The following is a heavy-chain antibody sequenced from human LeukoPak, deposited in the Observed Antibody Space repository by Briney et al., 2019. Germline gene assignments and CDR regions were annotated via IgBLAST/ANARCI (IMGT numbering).Heavy chain of an antibody. V-gene: IGHV3-23*01. Sequence: AALRVSCADSGFTFSSYAMSLVRHALGKGLEWGSAISGSGGSTYYAHSVKGRFTISRDNSKNTLYLQMNSLRAEDTAVYYCAKDPGYCSGGSCYLGRYGMDVWGQGTTVTVSS. CDR2: ISGSGGST. J-gene: IGHJ6*02. CDR3: AKDPGYCSGGSCYLGRYGMDV. CDR1: GFTFSSYA. D-gene: IGHD2-15*01.